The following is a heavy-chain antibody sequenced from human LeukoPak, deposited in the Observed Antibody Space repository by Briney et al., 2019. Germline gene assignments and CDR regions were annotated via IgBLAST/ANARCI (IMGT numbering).Heavy chain of an antibody. CDR3: ARDQYTAMAPVY. CDR1: GGSISSYY. Sequence: SETLSLTCTVSGGSISSYYWSWIRQPAGKGLEWIGRIYTSGSTNYNPSLKSRVTISVDTSKNQFSLKLSSVTAADTAVYYCARDQYTAMAPVYWGQGTLVTVSS. V-gene: IGHV4-4*07. D-gene: IGHD5-18*01. J-gene: IGHJ4*02. CDR2: IYTSGST.